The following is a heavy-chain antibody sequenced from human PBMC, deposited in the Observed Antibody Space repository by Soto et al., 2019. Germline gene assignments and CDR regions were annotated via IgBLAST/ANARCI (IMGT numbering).Heavy chain of an antibody. J-gene: IGHJ3*02. Sequence: GGSLRLSCAASGFSFSGYAMSWVRQAPGKGLEWVSSISDGGGSTNYADSVRGRFTIARDRSKNTLYLHMISLRAEDTAVYYCAKPTGSGSYYEDAFDIWGQGTMVTVSS. CDR3: AKPTGSGSYYEDAFDI. CDR2: ISDGGGST. D-gene: IGHD1-26*01. CDR1: GFSFSGYA. V-gene: IGHV3-23*01.